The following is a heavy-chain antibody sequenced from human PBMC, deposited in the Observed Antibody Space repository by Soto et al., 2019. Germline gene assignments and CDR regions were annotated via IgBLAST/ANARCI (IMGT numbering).Heavy chain of an antibody. CDR1: GYTFTSYG. Sequence: GASVKVSCKASGYTFTSYGISWVRQAPGQGLEWMGWISAYNGNTNYAQKLQGRVTMTTDTSTSTAYMELRSLRSDDTALYYCSWSHSVNYYFDSWGQGTLVTVSS. CDR3: SWSHSVNYYFDS. D-gene: IGHD3-3*01. V-gene: IGHV1-18*01. CDR2: ISAYNGNT. J-gene: IGHJ4*02.